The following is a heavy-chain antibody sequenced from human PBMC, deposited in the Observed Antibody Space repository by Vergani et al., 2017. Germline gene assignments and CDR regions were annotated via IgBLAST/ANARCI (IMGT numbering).Heavy chain of an antibody. J-gene: IGHJ6*02. CDR1: VYSFTSYW. CDR2: IDPSDSYT. V-gene: IGHV5-10-1*01. Sequence: EVQLVQSGAEVKKPGESLRISCKGSVYSFTSYWISWVRQMPGKGLEWMGRIDPSDSYTNYSPSFQGHVTISADKSISTAYLQWSSLKASDTAMYYCARQVAVAGKWWGPYYYYGMDGWGQGTTVTVSS. CDR3: ARQVAVAGKWWGPYYYYGMDG. D-gene: IGHD6-19*01.